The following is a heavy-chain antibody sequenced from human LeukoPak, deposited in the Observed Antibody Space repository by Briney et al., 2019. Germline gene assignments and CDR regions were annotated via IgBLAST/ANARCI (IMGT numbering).Heavy chain of an antibody. V-gene: IGHV1-2*02. Sequence: GASVKVSCKASGYTFTDYYIHWVRQAPGQGLEWMGWFNPNSGGTKYAQNFQGRVTMTRDTPISTAYMELSSLRADDTAVYYCARDEVGPFDYWGQGTLVTVSS. CDR3: ARDEVGPFDY. J-gene: IGHJ4*02. CDR1: GYTFTDYY. CDR2: FNPNSGGT. D-gene: IGHD1-26*01.